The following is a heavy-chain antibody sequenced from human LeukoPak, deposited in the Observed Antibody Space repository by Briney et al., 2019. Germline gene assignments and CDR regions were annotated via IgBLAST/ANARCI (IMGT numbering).Heavy chain of an antibody. CDR3: ARRSVYSYFDY. CDR1: GGSISSSSYY. CDR2: VYYSGST. Sequence: SETLSLTCTVSGGSISSSSYYWSWIRQPPGKGLEWLGSVYYSGSTYYNPSLKSRITISVDTSKNQFSLNLSSVTAADTAVYYCARRSVYSYFDYWGQGTLVTVSS. J-gene: IGHJ4*02. D-gene: IGHD4-11*01. V-gene: IGHV4-39*01.